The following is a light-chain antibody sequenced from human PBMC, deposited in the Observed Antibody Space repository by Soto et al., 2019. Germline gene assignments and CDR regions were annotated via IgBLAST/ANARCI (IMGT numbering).Light chain of an antibody. V-gene: IGLV2-14*01. CDR3: SSYTSSNTYV. J-gene: IGLJ1*01. CDR2: DVS. CDR1: SSDVGDYNY. Sequence: QSVLTQPASVSGSPRQSITISCTATSSDVGDYNYVSWYQQRPGKAPKLMIYDVSDRPSGVSNRFSGSKSGYTASLTISGLQAEDEADYYCSSYTSSNTYVFGTGTKLTVL.